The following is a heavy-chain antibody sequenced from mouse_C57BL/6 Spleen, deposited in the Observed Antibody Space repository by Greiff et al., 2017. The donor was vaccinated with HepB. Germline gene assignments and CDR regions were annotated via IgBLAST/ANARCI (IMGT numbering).Heavy chain of an antibody. D-gene: IGHD1-1*01. CDR1: GYTFTSYW. V-gene: IGHV1-69*01. CDR3: ARGGITTVVSAMDY. CDR2: IDPSDSYT. J-gene: IGHJ4*01. Sequence: QVQLQQPGAELVMPGASVKLSCKASGYTFTSYWMHWVKQRPGQGLEWIGEIDPSDSYTNYNQKFKGKSTLTVDKSSSTAYMQLSSLTSEDSAVYYCARGGITTVVSAMDYWGQGTSGTVSS.